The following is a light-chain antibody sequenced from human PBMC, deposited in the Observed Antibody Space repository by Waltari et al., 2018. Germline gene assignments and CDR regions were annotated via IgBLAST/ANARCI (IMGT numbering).Light chain of an antibody. CDR3: EQYGSSLWT. Sequence: EIVLTQSPGTLSLSPGERATLSCRASQSVRNGYLAWYQQRPGQPPRHLIYEPSLRATGIPDRFSGSGAGTDFTLTISRLEPEDFAVYYCEQYGSSLWTFGQGTKVEIK. CDR2: EPS. V-gene: IGKV3-20*01. J-gene: IGKJ1*01. CDR1: QSVRNGY.